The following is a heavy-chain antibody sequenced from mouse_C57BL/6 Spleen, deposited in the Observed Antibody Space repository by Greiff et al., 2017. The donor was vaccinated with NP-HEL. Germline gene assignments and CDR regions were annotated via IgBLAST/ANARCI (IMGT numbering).Heavy chain of an antibody. Sequence: QVQLQQPGAELVKPGASVKLSCKASGYTFTSYWMHWVKQRPGRGLEWIGRIDPYSGGTKYNEKFKSKATLTVDTSSSTAYMQLSSLTSEDSAVYYCARSRYDGYLGDYYAMDYWGQGTSVTVAS. CDR1: GYTFTSYW. CDR3: ARSRYDGYLGDYYAMDY. CDR2: IDPYSGGT. D-gene: IGHD2-3*01. J-gene: IGHJ4*01. V-gene: IGHV1-72*01.